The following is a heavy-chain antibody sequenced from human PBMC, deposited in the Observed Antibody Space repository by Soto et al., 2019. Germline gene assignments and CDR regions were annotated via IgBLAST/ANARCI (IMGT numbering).Heavy chain of an antibody. CDR3: ARDRGDGIQLWFDY. V-gene: IGHV4-59*01. CDR2: IYCSRST. J-gene: IGHJ4*02. D-gene: IGHD5-18*01. CDR1: GGSISSYY. Sequence: SETLSLTCTVSGGSISSYYWSWIRQPPGKRLEWIGYIYCSRSTNYNPSLNSRVTISVDTSKNQFSLKLSSVTAADTAVYYCARDRGDGIQLWFDYWGQGTLVTVSS.